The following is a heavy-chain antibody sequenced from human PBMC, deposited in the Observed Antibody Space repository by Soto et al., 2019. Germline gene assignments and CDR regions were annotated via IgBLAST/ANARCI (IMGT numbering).Heavy chain of an antibody. CDR1: GFTFASYA. V-gene: IGHV3-23*01. D-gene: IGHD2-8*02. J-gene: IGHJ4*02. CDR3: AKDGIGDTCNTDGCLGN. Sequence: EVQLLESGGGLVQPGGSLRLYCAASGFTFASYAMTWVRQSPGKGLEWVSTIASNGVTTYYADSVTGRFTISRDSSTKALYQQMNSLSSEDSACYYCAKDGIGDTCNTDGCLGNWGQGTLVPVSS. CDR2: IASNGVTT.